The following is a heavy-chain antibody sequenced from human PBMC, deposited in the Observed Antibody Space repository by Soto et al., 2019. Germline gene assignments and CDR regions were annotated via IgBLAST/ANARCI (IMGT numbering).Heavy chain of an antibody. Sequence: GGSLRLSCAASGFTFSSYAMHWVRQAPGKGLEWVAVISYDGSNKYYADSVKGRFTISRDNSKNTLYLQMNSLRAEDTAVYYCARDGIPVYGDYPLVGSGYQIDYWGQGTLVTVSS. J-gene: IGHJ4*02. V-gene: IGHV3-30-3*01. CDR2: ISYDGSNK. D-gene: IGHD4-17*01. CDR1: GFTFSSYA. CDR3: ARDGIPVYGDYPLVGSGYQIDY.